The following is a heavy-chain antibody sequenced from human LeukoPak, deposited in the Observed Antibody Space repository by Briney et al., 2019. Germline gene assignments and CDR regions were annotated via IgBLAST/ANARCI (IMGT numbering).Heavy chain of an antibody. Sequence: KSGGSLRLSCAASGLTFSDYYMNWVRQAPGKGLEWVGRIKSKTDGGTTDYAAPVKGRFTISRDDSKNTLYLQMNSLKTEDTAVYYCTTVDGQVVLNYYYYGMDVWGQGTTVTVSS. D-gene: IGHD2-15*01. CDR3: TTVDGQVVLNYYYYGMDV. J-gene: IGHJ6*02. CDR1: GLTFSDYY. V-gene: IGHV3-15*07. CDR2: IKSKTDGGTT.